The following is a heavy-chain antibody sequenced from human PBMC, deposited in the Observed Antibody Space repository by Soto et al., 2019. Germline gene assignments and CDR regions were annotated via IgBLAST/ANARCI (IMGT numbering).Heavy chain of an antibody. J-gene: IGHJ5*02. CDR1: GFSFSTYG. D-gene: IGHD1-1*01. CDR2: VSGGSGVT. Sequence: EMQLLESGGGLVQPGGSLRLSCVVSGFSFSTYGVTWVRQAPGKGLEWVCGVSGGSGVTHYTDSVKGRFTISRDDSKNTVYLQMHSLRGEDTAVYYCTRWNGYGDLWGQGTLVTVSS. V-gene: IGHV3-23*01. CDR3: TRWNGYGDL.